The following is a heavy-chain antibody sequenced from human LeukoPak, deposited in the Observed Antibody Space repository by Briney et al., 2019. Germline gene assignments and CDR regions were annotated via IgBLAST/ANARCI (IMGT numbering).Heavy chain of an antibody. CDR1: GFTFSSYA. Sequence: TGGSLRLSCAASGFTFSSYAMSWVRQAPGKGLEWVSAISGSGGSTYYADSVKGRFTISRDNSKNTLYLQMNSLRAEDTAVYYCAKNVAVYQAAFDYWGQGTLVTVSS. V-gene: IGHV3-23*01. D-gene: IGHD2-2*01. CDR2: ISGSGGST. J-gene: IGHJ4*02. CDR3: AKNVAVYQAAFDY.